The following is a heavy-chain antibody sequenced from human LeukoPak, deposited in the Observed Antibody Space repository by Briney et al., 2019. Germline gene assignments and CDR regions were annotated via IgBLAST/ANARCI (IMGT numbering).Heavy chain of an antibody. V-gene: IGHV4-59*08. CDR1: GGSIKSYY. Sequence: SETLSLTCTVSGGSIKSYYWSWIRQPPGKGLEWTGYIYYSGSTNYNPSLKSRVTISVDTSKNQFSLKLSSVTATDTAVYYCARLDYYASGFFEYWGRGTLVTVSS. J-gene: IGHJ4*02. D-gene: IGHD3-10*01. CDR2: IYYSGST. CDR3: ARLDYYASGFFEY.